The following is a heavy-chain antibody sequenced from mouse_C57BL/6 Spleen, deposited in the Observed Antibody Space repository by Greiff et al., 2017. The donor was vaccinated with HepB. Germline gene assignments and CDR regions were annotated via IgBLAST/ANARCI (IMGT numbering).Heavy chain of an antibody. CDR1: GFTFSDYG. V-gene: IGHV5-17*01. Sequence: VQLKESGGGLVKPGGSLKLSCAASGFTFSDYGMHWVRQAPEKGLEWVAYISSGSSTIYYADTVKGRFTISRDNAKNTRFLQMTSLRSEDTAMYYCARTTCYYAMDYWGQGTSVTVSS. CDR2: ISSGSSTI. D-gene: IGHD1-1*01. J-gene: IGHJ4*01. CDR3: ARTTCYYAMDY.